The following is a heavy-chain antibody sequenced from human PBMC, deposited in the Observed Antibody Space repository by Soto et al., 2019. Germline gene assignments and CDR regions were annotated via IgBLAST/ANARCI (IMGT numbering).Heavy chain of an antibody. V-gene: IGHV4-59*01. Sequence: SETLSLTCTVSGGSISSYYWSWIRRPPGKRLEWIGYIYYSGRTNYNPSLKSRVTISVDTSKNQFSLKLSSVTAADTAVYYCARGYCSSTSCYIWDNWFDPWGQGTLVTVSS. CDR2: IYYSGRT. CDR1: GGSISSYY. J-gene: IGHJ5*02. CDR3: ARGYCSSTSCYIWDNWFDP. D-gene: IGHD2-2*02.